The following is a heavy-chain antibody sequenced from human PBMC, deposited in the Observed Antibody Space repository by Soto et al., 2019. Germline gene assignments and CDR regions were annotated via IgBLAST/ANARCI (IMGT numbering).Heavy chain of an antibody. V-gene: IGHV1-69*01. CDR1: GGTFSSYA. CDR2: IIPIFGTA. D-gene: IGHD2-2*01. Sequence: QVQLVQSGAEVKKPGSSVKVSCKASGGTFSSYAISWVRQAPGQGLEWVGGIIPIFGTANYAQKFQGRVTMTADESTSTAYMELSSLRSEDTAVYYCARGGDPFDIGVVPAALYFAYWGQGTLVTVSS. J-gene: IGHJ4*02. CDR3: ARGGDPFDIGVVPAALYFAY.